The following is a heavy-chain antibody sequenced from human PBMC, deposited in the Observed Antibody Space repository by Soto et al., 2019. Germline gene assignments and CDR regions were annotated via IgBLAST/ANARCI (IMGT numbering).Heavy chain of an antibody. CDR1: GGTFSSYA. J-gene: IGHJ3*02. V-gene: IGHV1-69*01. Sequence: QVQLVQSGAEVKKPGSSVKVSCKASGGTFSSYAISWVRQAPGQGLEWMGGIIPIFGTANYAQKFQGRVTITADESTNTAYMELSSLRAEDTAVYYCARPRGRLLSKWLPAFDIWGQGTMVTVSS. CDR3: ARPRGRLLSKWLPAFDI. CDR2: IIPIFGTA. D-gene: IGHD3-3*01.